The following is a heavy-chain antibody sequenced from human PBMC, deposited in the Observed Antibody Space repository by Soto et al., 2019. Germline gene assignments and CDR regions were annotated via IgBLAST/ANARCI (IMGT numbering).Heavy chain of an antibody. V-gene: IGHV4-30-4*01. CDR2: IYYSGST. D-gene: IGHD2-21*02. J-gene: IGHJ4*02. Sequence: SETLSLTCTVSGGSISSGDYYWSWIRQPPGKGLEWIGYIYYSGSTYYNPSLKSRVTISVDTSKNQFSLKLSSVTAADTAVYHCARVDLYCGGDCYSFDYWGQGTLVTVSS. CDR1: GGSISSGDYY. CDR3: ARVDLYCGGDCYSFDY.